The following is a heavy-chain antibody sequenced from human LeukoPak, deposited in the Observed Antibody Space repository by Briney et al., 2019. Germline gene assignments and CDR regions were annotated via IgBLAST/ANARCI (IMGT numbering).Heavy chain of an antibody. D-gene: IGHD3-16*01. CDR3: ARDPLGDDYNWFDP. CDR1: GGSISSGDYY. J-gene: IGHJ5*02. Sequence: PSETLSLTCTVSGGSISSGDYYWSWIRRPPGKGLEWIGYIYYSGSTYYNPSLKSRVTISVDTSKNQFSLKLSSVTAADTAVYYCARDPLGDDYNWFDPWGQGTLVTVSS. V-gene: IGHV4-30-4*01. CDR2: IYYSGST.